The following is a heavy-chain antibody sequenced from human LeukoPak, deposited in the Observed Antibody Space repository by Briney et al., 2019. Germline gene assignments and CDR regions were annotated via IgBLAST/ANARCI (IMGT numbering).Heavy chain of an antibody. J-gene: IGHJ6*03. CDR2: IKQDGSEK. V-gene: IGHV3-7*01. D-gene: IGHD1-26*01. CDR1: GFTFSSYE. Sequence: GGSLRLSCAASGFTFSSYEMNWVRQAPGKGLEWVANIKQDGSEKYYVDSVKGRFTISRDNAKNSLYLQMNRLRGEDTAVYYCARDMWAILGNYLDVWGKGTTVTVSS. CDR3: ARDMWAILGNYLDV.